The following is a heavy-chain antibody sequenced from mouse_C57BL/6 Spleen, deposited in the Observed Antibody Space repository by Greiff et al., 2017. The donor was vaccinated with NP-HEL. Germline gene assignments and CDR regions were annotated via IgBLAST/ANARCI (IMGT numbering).Heavy chain of an antibody. V-gene: IGHV1-64*01. CDR3: ARDYYYGSSPYFDY. D-gene: IGHD1-1*01. Sequence: VQLQQPGASVKLSCKASGYTFTSYWMHWVKQRPGQGLEWIGMIHPNSGSTNYNEKFKSKATLTVDKSSSTAYMQLSSLTSEDSAVYYCARDYYYGSSPYFDYWGQGTTLTVSS. CDR1: GYTFTSYW. J-gene: IGHJ2*01. CDR2: IHPNSGST.